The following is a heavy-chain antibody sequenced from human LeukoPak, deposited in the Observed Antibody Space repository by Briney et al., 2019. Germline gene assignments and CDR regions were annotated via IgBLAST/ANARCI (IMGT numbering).Heavy chain of an antibody. CDR2: ISGSGGST. V-gene: IGHV3-23*01. CDR3: PKCILSGWYVGLDY. CDR1: GFTFSSYA. Sequence: PGGSLRLSCAASGFTFSSYAMSWVRQAPGKGLEWVSAISGSGGSTYYADSVKGRFTISRDNSKNTLYLQMNSLRAEDTAVYYCPKCILSGWYVGLDYWGQGTLVTVSS. J-gene: IGHJ4*02. D-gene: IGHD6-19*01.